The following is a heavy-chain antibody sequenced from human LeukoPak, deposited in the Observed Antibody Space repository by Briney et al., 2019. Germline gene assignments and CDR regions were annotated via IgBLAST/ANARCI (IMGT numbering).Heavy chain of an antibody. J-gene: IGHJ4*02. V-gene: IGHV1-2*07. CDR2: INPNSGGP. CDR1: GYTFTDYY. Sequence: ASVKVSCKASGYTFTDYYMHWVRQAPGQGLEWMGWINPNSGGPNYAHKFQDRVTMTRVPSISTAYMELSRLRSDDTAVYYCARGVYCSRTTCTPDHWGQGTLVTVSS. CDR3: ARGVYCSRTTCTPDH. D-gene: IGHD2-2*01.